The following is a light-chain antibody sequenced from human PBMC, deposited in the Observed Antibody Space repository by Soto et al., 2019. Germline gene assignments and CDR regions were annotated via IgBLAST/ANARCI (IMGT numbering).Light chain of an antibody. V-gene: IGKV3-20*01. CDR3: QQYSSSPWT. J-gene: IGKJ1*01. Sequence: EFVLTQSPGTLSLSPGERATLSCRASQSVSSSYLAWYQQKPGQAPRLLIYGASRRATGIPDRFSGSGSGTDFTLTISRLEPEDFAVYYCQQYSSSPWTFGQGTKVDIK. CDR1: QSVSSSY. CDR2: GAS.